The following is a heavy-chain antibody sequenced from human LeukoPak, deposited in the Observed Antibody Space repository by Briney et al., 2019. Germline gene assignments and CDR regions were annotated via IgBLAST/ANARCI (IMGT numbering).Heavy chain of an antibody. D-gene: IGHD2-2*01. CDR1: GITFSSYA. V-gene: IGHV3-30*04. J-gene: IGHJ4*02. CDR2: ISYDGSNK. CDR3: ARVMGRYCSSTSCYVDY. Sequence: GRSLRLSCAASGITFSSYAMHWVRQAPGKGLEWVAVISYDGSNKYYADTVKGRFTISRDNSKNTLYLQMNSLRAEDTAVYYCARVMGRYCSSTSCYVDYWGQGTLVTVSS.